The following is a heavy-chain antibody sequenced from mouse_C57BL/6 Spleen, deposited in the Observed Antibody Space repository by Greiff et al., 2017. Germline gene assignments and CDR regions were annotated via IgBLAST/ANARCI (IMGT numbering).Heavy chain of an antibody. CDR3: ASGNYCGSSSYYYGMDY. V-gene: IGHV5-17*01. J-gene: IGHJ4*01. CDR2: ISSGSSTI. CDR1: GFTFSDYG. D-gene: IGHD1-1*01. Sequence: EVMLVESGGGLVKPGGSLKLSCAASGFTFSDYGMHWVRQAPEKGLEWVAYISSGSSTIYYADTVKGRFTISRDNAKNTLFRQMTSLRSEDTAMYSCASGNYCGSSSYYYGMDYWGQGTSVTVSA.